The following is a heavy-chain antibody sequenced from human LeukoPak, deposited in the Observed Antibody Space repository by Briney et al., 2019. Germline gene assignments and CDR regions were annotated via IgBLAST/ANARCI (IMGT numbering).Heavy chain of an antibody. CDR2: IYTSGST. CDR1: GGSISSYY. D-gene: IGHD6-13*01. J-gene: IGHJ4*02. V-gene: IGHV4-4*07. CDR3: ARTPGEKYSSSWYEGDC. Sequence: SETLSLTCTVSGGSISSYYWSWIRQPAGKGLEWIGRIYTSGSTNYNPSLKSRVTMSVDTSKNQFSLKLSSVTAADTAVYYCARTPGEKYSSSWYEGDCWCQGTLVTVSS.